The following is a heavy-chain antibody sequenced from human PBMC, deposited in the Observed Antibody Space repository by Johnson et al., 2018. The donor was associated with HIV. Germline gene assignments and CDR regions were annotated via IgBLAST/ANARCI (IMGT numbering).Heavy chain of an antibody. CDR1: GFTFSTNA. CDR2: ISGSGGST. J-gene: IGHJ3*02. D-gene: IGHD6-6*01. V-gene: IGHV3-23*04. Sequence: VQLVESGGSLLQPGGSLRLSCAASGFTFSTNAMSWVRQAPGKGLEWVSAISGSGGSTYYADSVKGRFTISRDNAKNSLNLQMNYLRDEDTAGYYCARSFRTIAARPDAFDIWGQGTMVTVSS. CDR3: ARSFRTIAARPDAFDI.